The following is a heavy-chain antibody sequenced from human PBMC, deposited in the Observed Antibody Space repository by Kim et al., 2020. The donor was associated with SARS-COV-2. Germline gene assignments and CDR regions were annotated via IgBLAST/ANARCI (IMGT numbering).Heavy chain of an antibody. V-gene: IGHV4-61*01. Sequence: SETLSLTCTVSGGSVSSGSYYWSWIRQPPGKGLEWIGYIYYSGSTNYNPSLKSRVTISVDTSKNQFSLKLSSVTAADTAVYYCARDRRNTLYYNYYMDV. CDR1: GGSVSSGSYY. J-gene: IGHJ6*03. CDR3: ARDRRNTLYYNYYMDV. CDR2: IYYSGST.